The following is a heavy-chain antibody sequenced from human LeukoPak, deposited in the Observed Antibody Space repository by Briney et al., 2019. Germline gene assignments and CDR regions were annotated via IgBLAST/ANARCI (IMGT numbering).Heavy chain of an antibody. D-gene: IGHD1-14*01. CDR3: AREVHPEPDFDY. J-gene: IGHJ4*02. V-gene: IGHV3-9*01. Sequence: PEGSLRLSCAASGFTFDDYAMHWVRQAPGKGLEWVSGISWNSGSIGYADSVKGRFTISRDNAKNSLFLQMNSLRAEDTALYYCAREVHPEPDFDYWGQGTLVTVSS. CDR2: ISWNSGSI. CDR1: GFTFDDYA.